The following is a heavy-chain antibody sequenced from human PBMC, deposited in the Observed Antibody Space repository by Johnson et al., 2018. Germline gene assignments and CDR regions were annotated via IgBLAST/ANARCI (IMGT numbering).Heavy chain of an antibody. CDR2: ISANGAPT. CDR3: AKDVFHYRQSSTFSGAGDY. D-gene: IGHD3-10*01. Sequence: EVQLVESGGDLVQPGGSLRLSCIASGFTFSDYAMSWVRQAPGKGLEWVSTISANGAPTYYAQSVKVRVTISRDNSENTLCPQMNRLSAADTAVYYCAKDVFHYRQSSTFSGAGDYWGQGTPVTVSS. CDR1: GFTFSDYA. J-gene: IGHJ4*02. V-gene: IGHV3-23*04.